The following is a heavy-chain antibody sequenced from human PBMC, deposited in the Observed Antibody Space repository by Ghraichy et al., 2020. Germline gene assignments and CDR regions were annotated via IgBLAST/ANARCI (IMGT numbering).Heavy chain of an antibody. D-gene: IGHD4-23*01. CDR2: IKSKTDGGTT. Sequence: GGSLRLSCAASGFTFSNAWMSWVRQAPGKGLEWVGRIKSKTDGGTTDYAAPVKGRFTISRDDSKNTLYLQMNSLKNEDTAVYYCTVPSHDYGGKLYYFDYWGQGTLVTVSS. CDR1: GFTFSNAW. J-gene: IGHJ4*02. CDR3: TVPSHDYGGKLYYFDY. V-gene: IGHV3-15*01.